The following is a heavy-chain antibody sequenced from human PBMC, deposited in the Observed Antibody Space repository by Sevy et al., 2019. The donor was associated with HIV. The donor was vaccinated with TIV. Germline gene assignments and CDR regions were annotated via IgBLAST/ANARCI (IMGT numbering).Heavy chain of an antibody. J-gene: IGHJ5*02. Sequence: AAVKVSCKASGYTFSTYGISWVRQAPGQGLEWMGWIGAYNGNRKYAQKFQDRITMTTDTSTSTAYMELRSLRSADTAVYFCARLSTSRRESNWFDPWGQGTPVTVSS. CDR1: GYTFSTYG. CDR2: IGAYNGNR. CDR3: ARLSTSRRESNWFDP. V-gene: IGHV1-18*01. D-gene: IGHD3-10*01.